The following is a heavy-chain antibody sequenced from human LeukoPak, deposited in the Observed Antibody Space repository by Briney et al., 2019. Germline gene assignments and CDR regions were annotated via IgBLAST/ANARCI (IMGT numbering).Heavy chain of an antibody. CDR3: AARDILTGLHDY. D-gene: IGHD3-9*01. V-gene: IGHV4-34*01. J-gene: IGHJ4*02. Sequence: SETLSLTCAVYGGSFSGYYWSWIRQPPGKGLEWIGEINHSGNTNYNPSLKSRVTISVDTSKNHFSLNLSSVTAADTAIYYCAARDILTGLHDYWGQGALVTVSS. CDR2: INHSGNT. CDR1: GGSFSGYY.